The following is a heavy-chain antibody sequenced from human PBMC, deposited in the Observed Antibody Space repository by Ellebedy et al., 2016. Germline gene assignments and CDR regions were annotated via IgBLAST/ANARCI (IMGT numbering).Heavy chain of an antibody. CDR1: GFTFDDYA. J-gene: IGHJ4*02. V-gene: IGHV3-9*01. D-gene: IGHD4-11*01. Sequence: SLKISXATPGFTFDDYALHWVRQVPGKGLEWVSGISWNSAAIGYGEAVKGRFTISRDSAKNYLYLQMNSLRVEDTALYFCAKVTIDYLHHWGQGTLVTVSS. CDR2: ISWNSAAI. CDR3: AKVTIDYLHH.